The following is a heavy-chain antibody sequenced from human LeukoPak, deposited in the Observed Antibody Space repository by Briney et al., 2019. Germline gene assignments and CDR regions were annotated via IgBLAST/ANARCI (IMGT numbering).Heavy chain of an antibody. CDR2: IRYDGSNK. D-gene: IGHD5-24*01. J-gene: IGHJ4*02. Sequence: GGSLRLSCAQSGFTFSSYGMHWVRQAPGKGLEWVAFIRYDGSNKYYADSVKGRFTISRDNSKNTLYLQMNSLRAEDTAVYYCAREERWLPSGVFDYWGQGTLVTVSS. V-gene: IGHV3-30*02. CDR1: GFTFSSYG. CDR3: AREERWLPSGVFDY.